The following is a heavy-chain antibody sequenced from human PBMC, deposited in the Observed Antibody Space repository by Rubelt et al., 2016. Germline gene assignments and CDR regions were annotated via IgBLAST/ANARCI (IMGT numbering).Heavy chain of an antibody. CDR3: ARDLYVAVAGTGY. V-gene: IGHV1-18*01. J-gene: IGHJ4*02. D-gene: IGHD6-19*01. CDR2: ISAYNGNT. CDR1: GYTFTSYG. Sequence: QVQLVQSGAEVKEPGASVKVSCKASGYTFTSYGISWVRQAPGQGLEWMGWISAYNGNTNYAQEVQGRVTMTTDNFASTAYMELRILRADDTAVYYCARDLYVAVAGTGYWGQGTLVTVSS.